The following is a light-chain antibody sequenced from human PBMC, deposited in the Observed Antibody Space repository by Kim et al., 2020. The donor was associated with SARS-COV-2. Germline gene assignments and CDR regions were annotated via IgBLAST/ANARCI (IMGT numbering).Light chain of an antibody. Sequence: QSITISCTGTSSDVGGYNYVSWYQRHPGIAPKLMIFDVSNRPSGVSNRFSGSKSGNTASLTISGLQAEDEADYYCSSYSSSSIYVLFGGGTQLTVL. CDR2: DVS. CDR1: SSDVGGYNY. V-gene: IGLV2-14*03. J-gene: IGLJ2*01. CDR3: SSYSSSSIYVL.